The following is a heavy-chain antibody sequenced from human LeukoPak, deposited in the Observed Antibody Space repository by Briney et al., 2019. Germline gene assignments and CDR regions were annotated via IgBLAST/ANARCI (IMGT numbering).Heavy chain of an antibody. Sequence: PGGSLRLSCAASGFTFDDYAMHWVRQAPGEGLEWVSGISWNSGSIGYADSVKGRFTISRDNAKNSLYLQMNSLRAEDTALYYCAKDWGGSPAGGAFDIWGQGTMVTVSS. J-gene: IGHJ3*02. CDR1: GFTFDDYA. CDR2: ISWNSGSI. V-gene: IGHV3-9*01. CDR3: AKDWGGSPAGGAFDI. D-gene: IGHD1-26*01.